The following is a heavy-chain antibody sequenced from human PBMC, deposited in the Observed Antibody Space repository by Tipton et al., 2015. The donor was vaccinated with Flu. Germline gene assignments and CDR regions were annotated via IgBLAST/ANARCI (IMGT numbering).Heavy chain of an antibody. CDR3: AAQRYGDYPFDY. D-gene: IGHD4-17*01. CDR2: ITPIFGIT. V-gene: IGHV1-69*01. J-gene: IGHJ4*02. CDR1: RGAFSSYA. Sequence: QLVQSGAEVKKPGSSVKVSCKASRGAFSSYAISWVRQAPGQGLEWVGGITPIFGITNYAQRLQGRITITADESTDTAYMQLTNLKSEDTAIYHCAAQRYGDYPFDYWGQGTLVTVSS.